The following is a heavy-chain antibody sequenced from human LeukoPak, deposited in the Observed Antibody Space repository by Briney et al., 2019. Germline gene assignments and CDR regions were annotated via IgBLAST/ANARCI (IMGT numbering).Heavy chain of an antibody. CDR2: INSDWSIT. V-gene: IGHV3-74*01. J-gene: IGHJ4*02. CDR1: GFTLSSYW. D-gene: IGHD2-2*01. CDR3: ASSTQISKYADY. Sequence: GGSLTLSCAASGFTLSSYWMHWVRPAPAKGVVWVSRINSDWSITTDEDSVRGRFTISRNNATSNLYLQMNSLRAEDTAVYYCASSTQISKYADYWGQGALVTVSS.